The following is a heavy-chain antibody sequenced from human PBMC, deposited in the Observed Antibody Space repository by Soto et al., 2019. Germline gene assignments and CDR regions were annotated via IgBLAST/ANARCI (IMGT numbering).Heavy chain of an antibody. Sequence: EVQLLDSGGGLVQPGGSLRLSCAASVFTFSGYALTWVRQAPGKGLEWVSAISGGGDATFYADSVKGRFTISRDNSKNTLYLQMNTLRAEDTAVYYCARKVSGSTGRPDLWYFDLWGRGTLVTVSS. CDR3: ARKVSGSTGRPDLWYFDL. J-gene: IGHJ2*01. V-gene: IGHV3-23*01. CDR2: ISGGGDAT. D-gene: IGHD3-10*01. CDR1: VFTFSGYA.